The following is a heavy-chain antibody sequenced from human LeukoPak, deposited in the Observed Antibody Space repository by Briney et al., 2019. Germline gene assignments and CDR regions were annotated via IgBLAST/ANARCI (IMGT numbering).Heavy chain of an antibody. J-gene: IGHJ4*02. CDR1: GGTFSSYA. CDR2: IIPIFGTA. V-gene: IGHV1-69*05. Sequence: PVASVKVSCKASGGTFSSYAISWVRQAPGQGLEWMGGIIPIFGTANYAQKFQGRVTITTDESTSTAYMELSSLRSEDTAVYYCARAVGVGGRWSDYWGQGTLVTVSS. CDR3: ARAVGVGGRWSDY. D-gene: IGHD6-19*01.